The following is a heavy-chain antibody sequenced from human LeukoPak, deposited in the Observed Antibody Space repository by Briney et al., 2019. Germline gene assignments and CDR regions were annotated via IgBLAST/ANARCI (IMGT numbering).Heavy chain of an antibody. CDR2: IKVNGDDI. D-gene: IGHD1-7*01. V-gene: IGHV3-74*01. CDR3: VRDAPGTTPFDH. J-gene: IGHJ4*02. Sequence: GGSLRPSCGASGFNFRDDWMHWVRQAPGKGLVWLSGIKVNGDDIGYADSVRGRFTISRDNDKNTLYLQMRSLRAEDTAVYYCVRDAPGTTPFDHWGQGTLVTVSS. CDR1: GFNFRDDW.